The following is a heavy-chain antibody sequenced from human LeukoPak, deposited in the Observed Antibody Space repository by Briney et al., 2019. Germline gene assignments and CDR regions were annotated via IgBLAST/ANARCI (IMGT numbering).Heavy chain of an antibody. CDR3: ARESGAAKIGQMLNY. Sequence: PGGSLRLSCAASGLMFSTYGMHWVRQAPGKGLEWVAFIQYDGSEIYYADSLKGRFTSSRDNSKNTLYLQMNSLRAEDTAVFYCARESGAAKIGQMLNYWGQGTLVTVSS. CDR1: GLMFSTYG. D-gene: IGHD3-10*02. J-gene: IGHJ4*02. V-gene: IGHV3-30*02. CDR2: IQYDGSEI.